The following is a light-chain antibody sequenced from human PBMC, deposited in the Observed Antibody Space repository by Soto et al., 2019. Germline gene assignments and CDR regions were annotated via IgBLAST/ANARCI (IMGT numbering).Light chain of an antibody. V-gene: IGLV1-40*01. J-gene: IGLJ2*01. CDR2: GNS. CDR1: SSNIGLGYD. CDR3: QSYDSSLSGVV. Sequence: QSVLTQPPSVSGAPGQRVTISCTGGSSNIGLGYDVHWYQQLPRTAPKLLIYGNSNRPSGVPDRFSGSKSGTSASLAITGLQAEDEADYYCQSYDSSLSGVVFGGGTKLTVL.